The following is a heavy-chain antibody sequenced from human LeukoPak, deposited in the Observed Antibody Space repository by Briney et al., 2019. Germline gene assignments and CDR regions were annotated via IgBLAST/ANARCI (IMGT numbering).Heavy chain of an antibody. V-gene: IGHV1-8*03. CDR3: ARGRSTGYPYYFEY. J-gene: IGHJ4*02. CDR1: GYTFTSYD. Sequence: ASVKVSCKASGYTFTSYDINWVRQATGQGLGWMGWMNPNSGSTGYAQKFQGRVTITRNTSISTAYMELSGLRSEDTAVYYCARGRSTGYPYYFEYWGQGTLVTVYS. D-gene: IGHD5-12*01. CDR2: MNPNSGST.